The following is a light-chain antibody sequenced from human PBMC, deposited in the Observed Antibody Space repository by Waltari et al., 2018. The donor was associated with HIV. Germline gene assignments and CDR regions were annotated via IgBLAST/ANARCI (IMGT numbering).Light chain of an antibody. V-gene: IGLV1-51*02. Sequence: QSVLTQPPSVSAAPGQQVTISCSGSTANIGNNYLSRYQHPPRTAPQLLIYGDDTSYPAIPDRIAASKSGTSATLATTGLQTGDEADYYCAAWDSSLSVLFGGGTKLAVL. CDR3: AAWDSSLSVL. J-gene: IGLJ2*01. CDR1: TANIGNNY. CDR2: GDD.